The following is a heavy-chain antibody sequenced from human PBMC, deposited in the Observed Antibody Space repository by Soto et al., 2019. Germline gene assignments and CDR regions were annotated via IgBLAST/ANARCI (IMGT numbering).Heavy chain of an antibody. CDR3: ARDLRTLYGMDV. Sequence: EVQLVESGGGLVQPGGSLRLSCAASGFTVSNNYMSWVRQAPGKGLEWVSIIYSGDSTYYADSVKGRFTISRDNSKNTLYLQMNSRRAEDTAVYYCARDLRTLYGMDVWGQGTTVTVSS. CDR1: GFTVSNNY. CDR2: IYSGDST. V-gene: IGHV3-66*01. J-gene: IGHJ6*02.